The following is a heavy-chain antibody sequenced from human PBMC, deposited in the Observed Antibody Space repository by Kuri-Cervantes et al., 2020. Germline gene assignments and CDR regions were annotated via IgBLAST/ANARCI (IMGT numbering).Heavy chain of an antibody. Sequence: ETLSLTCAASGFTFDDYAMHWVRQAPGKGLEWVSLISWDGGSTYYADSVKGRFTISRDNSKNSLYLQMNSLRAEDTALYYCAKARSVTMIVVVTDAFDIWGQGTMVTVSS. V-gene: IGHV3-43D*04. CDR3: AKARSVTMIVVVTDAFDI. J-gene: IGHJ3*02. D-gene: IGHD3-22*01. CDR2: ISWDGGST. CDR1: GFTFDDYA.